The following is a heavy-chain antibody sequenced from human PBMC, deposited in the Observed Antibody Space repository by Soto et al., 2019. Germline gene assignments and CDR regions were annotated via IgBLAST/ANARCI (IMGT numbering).Heavy chain of an antibody. CDR3: AKDMVGYCSGGSCYGGVDY. V-gene: IGHV3-30*18. Sequence: VQLVESGGGVVQPGRSLRLSCAASGFTFSSFGMHWVRQAPGKGLEWVAVISYDGSYKYYGDSVKGRFIISRDNSKNTLYLQMNSLRADDTAVFHCAKDMVGYCSGGSCYGGVDYWGQGTLVTVSS. CDR1: GFTFSSFG. J-gene: IGHJ4*02. CDR2: ISYDGSYK. D-gene: IGHD2-15*01.